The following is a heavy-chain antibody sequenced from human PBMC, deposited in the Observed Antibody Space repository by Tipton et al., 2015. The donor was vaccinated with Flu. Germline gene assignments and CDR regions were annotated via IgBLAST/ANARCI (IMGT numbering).Heavy chain of an antibody. CDR2: IYTSGST. J-gene: IGHJ4*02. D-gene: IGHD1-26*01. Sequence: TLSLTCAVSGGSISSYYWSWIRQPAGKGLEWIGRIYTSGSTNYNPSLKSRVTMSVDTSRNQFSLKLSSVTAADAAVYYCARDRWSGSYYPDYWGQGTLVTVSS. CDR3: ARDRWSGSYYPDY. V-gene: IGHV4-4*07. CDR1: GGSISSYY.